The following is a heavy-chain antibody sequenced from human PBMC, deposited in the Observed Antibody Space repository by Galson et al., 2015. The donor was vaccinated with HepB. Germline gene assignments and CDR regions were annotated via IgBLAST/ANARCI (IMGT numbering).Heavy chain of an antibody. D-gene: IGHD2/OR15-2a*01. Sequence: SLRLSCAASRLTLETYDISWVRQAPGRGLQWVSAISENDVSTHYADPVKGRFTISRQKSKNMVFLQMNRLKVEDTAVYYCAKGSPTSFYHYYMDVWGKGTTVTVSS. CDR1: RLTLETYD. CDR3: AKGSPTSFYHYYMDV. J-gene: IGHJ6*03. CDR2: ISENDVST. V-gene: IGHV3-23*01.